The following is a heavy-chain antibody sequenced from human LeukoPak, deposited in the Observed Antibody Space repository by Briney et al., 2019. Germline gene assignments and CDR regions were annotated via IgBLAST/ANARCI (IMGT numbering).Heavy chain of an antibody. J-gene: IGHJ4*02. CDR3: AKDAQRGFDYSNSLEY. CDR1: GFIFNHHA. D-gene: IGHD4-11*01. CDR2: IWSDKSNK. V-gene: IGHV3-33*06. Sequence: GGFLRLSCAASGFIFNHHAMHWVRQAPGKGLEWVAVIWSDKSNKFYADSVRGRFTISRDDSRKTVYLQMDTMTVEDTAVYYCAKDAQRGFDYSNSLEYWGQGALVTVAS.